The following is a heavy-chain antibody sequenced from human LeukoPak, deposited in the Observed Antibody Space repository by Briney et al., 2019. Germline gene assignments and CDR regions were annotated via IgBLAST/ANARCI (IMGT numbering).Heavy chain of an antibody. J-gene: IGHJ4*02. Sequence: ASVKVSCKASGYTFTNYDINWVRQATGQGLERMGWMNPNSGDTGYAQKFQGRVTMTRNTSITTAYMELSSLRSEDTAVYYCARRRGWPNYFDYWGQGTLVTVSS. CDR3: ARRRGWPNYFDY. CDR2: MNPNSGDT. CDR1: GYTFTNYD. V-gene: IGHV1-8*01. D-gene: IGHD6-19*01.